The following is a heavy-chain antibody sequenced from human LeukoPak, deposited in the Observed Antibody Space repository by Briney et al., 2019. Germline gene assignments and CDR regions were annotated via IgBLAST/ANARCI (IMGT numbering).Heavy chain of an antibody. CDR2: INPNSGGT. V-gene: IGHV1-2*02. Sequence: ASVKVSCKASGYTFTGYYMHWVRQAPGQGLEWMGWINPNSGGTNYAQKFQGRVTMTRDTSISTAYMELSRLRSDDTAVYYCARDGALLWFGELSWRFDPWGQGTLVTVSP. D-gene: IGHD3-10*01. CDR1: GYTFTGYY. CDR3: ARDGALLWFGELSWRFDP. J-gene: IGHJ5*02.